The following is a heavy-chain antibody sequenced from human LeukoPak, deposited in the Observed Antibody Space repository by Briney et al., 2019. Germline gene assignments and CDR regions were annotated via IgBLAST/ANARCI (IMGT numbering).Heavy chain of an antibody. CDR3: AKSGDISSGWYGPTEYFQH. CDR1: GYTFTSYG. CDR2: ISAYNGNT. Sequence: ASVKVSCKASGYTFTSYGISWVRQAPGQGLEWMGWISAYNGNTNYAQKLQGRVTMTTDTSTSTAYMELRSLRSYDTAVYYCAKSGDISSGWYGPTEYFQHWGQGTLVTVSS. J-gene: IGHJ1*01. D-gene: IGHD6-19*01. V-gene: IGHV1-18*01.